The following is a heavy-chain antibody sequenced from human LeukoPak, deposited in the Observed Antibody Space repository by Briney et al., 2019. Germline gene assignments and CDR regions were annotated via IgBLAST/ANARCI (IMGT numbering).Heavy chain of an antibody. CDR1: GYTFTSYA. CDR2: INAGNGNT. CDR3: ARDYYYGSGGYGMDV. J-gene: IGHJ6*04. D-gene: IGHD3-10*01. Sequence: ASVKVSCKASGYTFTSYAKHWVRQAPGQRLEWMGWINAGNGNTKYSQKFQGRVTITRDTSASTAYMELSSLRSEDTAVYYCARDYYYGSGGYGMDVWGKGTTVTVSS. V-gene: IGHV1-3*01.